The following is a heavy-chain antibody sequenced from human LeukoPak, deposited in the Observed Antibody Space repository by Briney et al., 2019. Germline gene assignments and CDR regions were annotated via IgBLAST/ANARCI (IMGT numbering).Heavy chain of an antibody. CDR3: ARALGYCSGGSCTRGYNWFDP. V-gene: IGHV4-34*01. J-gene: IGHJ5*02. CDR1: GGSFSGYY. CDR2: INHSGST. D-gene: IGHD2-15*01. Sequence: SETLSLTCAVYGGSFSGYYWSWIRQPPGKGLEWIGEINHSGSTNYNPSLKSRVTISVDTSKNQFSLKLSSVTAADTAVYYCARALGYCSGGSCTRGYNWFDPWGQGTLVTVSS.